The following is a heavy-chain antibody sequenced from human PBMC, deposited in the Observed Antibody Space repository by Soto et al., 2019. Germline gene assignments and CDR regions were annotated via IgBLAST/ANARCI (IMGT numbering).Heavy chain of an antibody. CDR2: IYTSGST. Sequence: PSETLSLTCTVSGGSISSYYWSWIRQPAGKGLEWIGRIYTSGSTNYNPSLKSRVTMSVDTSKNQFSLKLSSVTAADTAVYYCARDGHASNYDFWSGYYPRYYYYYGMDGWGQGTTVTVSS. V-gene: IGHV4-4*07. CDR3: ARDGHASNYDFWSGYYPRYYYYYGMDG. J-gene: IGHJ6*02. D-gene: IGHD3-3*01. CDR1: GGSISSYY.